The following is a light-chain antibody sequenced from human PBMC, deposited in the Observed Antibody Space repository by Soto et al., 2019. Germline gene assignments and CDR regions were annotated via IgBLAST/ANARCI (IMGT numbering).Light chain of an antibody. Sequence: DIVMTQSPDSLAVSLGERATINCKSSQSVLYSSNNKNYLAWYQQKPGQPPKLLIYWASTRESGVPDRFSGSGSGTDFTLTISRLQAEDVAVYYCQQYDSHPPTFGQGTKVEIK. CDR3: QQYDSHPPT. J-gene: IGKJ1*01. V-gene: IGKV4-1*01. CDR1: QSVLYSSNNKNY. CDR2: WAS.